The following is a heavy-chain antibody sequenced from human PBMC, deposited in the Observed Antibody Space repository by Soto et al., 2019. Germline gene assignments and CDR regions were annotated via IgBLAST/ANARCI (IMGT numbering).Heavy chain of an antibody. V-gene: IGHV4-59*12. D-gene: IGHD1-26*01. CDR3: ARLIVAVTHFDH. CDR2: IYYSGST. Sequence: VSLTCTVSGGSISSYYWSWIRQPPGKGLEWIGYIYYSGSTNYTPSLKSRVTISVDTSKNQFSLKLSSVTAADTAVYFCARLIVAVTHFDHRGQRVPVTVSA. CDR1: GGSISSYY. J-gene: IGHJ5*02.